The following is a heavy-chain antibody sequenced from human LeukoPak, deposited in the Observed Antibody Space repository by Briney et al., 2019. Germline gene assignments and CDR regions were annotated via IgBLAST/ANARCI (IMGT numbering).Heavy chain of an antibody. CDR3: ARGGLISVRPGLDH. V-gene: IGHV4-34*01. D-gene: IGHD3-10*01. J-gene: IGHJ4*02. Sequence: SETLSLTCGVYGGSFNYYYWTWICQPPGQGLEWIGEINHSGSTDYNPSLKSRVTISVHTSKTQSSLKMTSVTAADTAVYYCARGGLISVRPGLDHWGQGTLVTVSS. CDR2: INHSGST. CDR1: GGSFNYYY.